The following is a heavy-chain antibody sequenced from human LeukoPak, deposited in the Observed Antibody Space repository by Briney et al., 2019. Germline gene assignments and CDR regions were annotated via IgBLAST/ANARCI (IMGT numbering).Heavy chain of an antibody. CDR2: IIPIFGTA. Sequence: SVKVSCKASGGTFSSYAISWVRQAPGQGLEWMGGIIPIFGTANYAQKFQGRVTITADKSTSTAYMELSSLRSEDTAVYYCARDLPSGDGYNYWGQGTLVTVSS. CDR1: GGTFSSYA. CDR3: ARDLPSGDGYNY. D-gene: IGHD5-24*01. J-gene: IGHJ4*02. V-gene: IGHV1-69*06.